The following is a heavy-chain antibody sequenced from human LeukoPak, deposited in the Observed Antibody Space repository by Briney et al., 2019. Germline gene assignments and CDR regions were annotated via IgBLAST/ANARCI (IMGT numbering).Heavy chain of an antibody. CDR2: IIPIFGTA. Sequence: SVKVSCKASGGTFSSYAISWVRQAPGQGLEWMGGIIPIFGTANYAQKFQGRVTITADESTSTAYMELSSLRSEDTAVYYCAGDLFIAATTDYFDYWGQVTLVTVSS. J-gene: IGHJ4*02. D-gene: IGHD6-13*01. V-gene: IGHV1-69*13. CDR3: AGDLFIAATTDYFDY. CDR1: GGTFSSYA.